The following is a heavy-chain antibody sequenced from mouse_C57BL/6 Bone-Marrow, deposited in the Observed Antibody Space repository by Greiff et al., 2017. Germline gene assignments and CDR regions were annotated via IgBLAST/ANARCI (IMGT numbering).Heavy chain of an antibody. V-gene: IGHV1-52*01. CDR2: IDPSDSET. CDR1: GYTFTSYW. J-gene: IGHJ1*03. CDR3: ARGGGSGLGYFDV. Sequence: QVQLQQPGAELVRPGSSVKLSCKASGYTFTSYWMHWVKQRPIQGLEWIGNIDPSDSETHYNQKFKDKATLTVDKSSSTAYMQLSSLTSEDSAVYVCARGGGSGLGYFDVWGTGTTVTVSA. D-gene: IGHD1-1*01.